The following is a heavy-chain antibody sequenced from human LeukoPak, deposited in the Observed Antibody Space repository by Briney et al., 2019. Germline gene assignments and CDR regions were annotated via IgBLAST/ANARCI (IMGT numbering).Heavy chain of an antibody. V-gene: IGHV1-2*02. D-gene: IGHD6-13*01. CDR1: GYTFTGYY. CDR3: ARDPIAAAGTGVAP. J-gene: IGHJ4*02. CDR2: INPNSGGT. Sequence: GASVKVSCKASGYTFTGYYMHWVRQAPGQGLEWMGWINPNSGGTNYAQKFQGRVTMTRDTSISTAYMELSRLRSDDTAVYYCARDPIAAAGTGVAPWGQGTLVTVSS.